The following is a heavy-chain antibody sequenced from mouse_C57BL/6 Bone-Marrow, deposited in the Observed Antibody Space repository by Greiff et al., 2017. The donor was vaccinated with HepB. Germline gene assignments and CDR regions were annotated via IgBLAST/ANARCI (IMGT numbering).Heavy chain of an antibody. Sequence: EVKLVESGGDLVKPGGSLKLSCAASGFTFSSYGMSWVRQTPDKRLEWVATISSGGSYTYYPDSVKGRFTISRDNAKNTLYLQMSSLKAEDTAMYYCSRNYDYDVNLFDYRGQGTPLTVPS. CDR1: GFTFSSYG. D-gene: IGHD2-4*01. CDR3: SRNYDYDVNLFDY. CDR2: ISSGGSYT. V-gene: IGHV5-6*01. J-gene: IGHJ2*01.